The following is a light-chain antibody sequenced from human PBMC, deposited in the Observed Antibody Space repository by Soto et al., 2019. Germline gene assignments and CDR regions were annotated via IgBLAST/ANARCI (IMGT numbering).Light chain of an antibody. J-gene: IGKJ2*01. CDR2: KAT. V-gene: IGKV1-5*03. CDR1: QIINGW. CDR3: QQYNNYPVS. Sequence: DIQMTQSPSTLSASVGDRVTITCRATQIINGWLAWRQQKPGKAPNLLIYKATSLESGVPSRFSGSGSGTEVTLTISSLQSDDFATYYCQQYNNYPVSFDQGTKLEI.